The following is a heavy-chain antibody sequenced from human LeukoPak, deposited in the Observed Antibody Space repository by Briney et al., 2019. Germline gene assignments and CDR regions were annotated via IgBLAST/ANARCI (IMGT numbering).Heavy chain of an antibody. CDR2: INPNSGGT. Sequence: ASVKVSCKASGYTFNGYYMHWVRQAPGQGLEWMGWINPNSGGTNYARKFQGRVTMTRDTSISTAYMELSRLRSDDTAVYYCAMGVGAPEDLAVAADFDYWGQGTLVTVSS. CDR3: AMGVGAPEDLAVAADFDY. J-gene: IGHJ4*02. CDR1: GYTFNGYY. V-gene: IGHV1-2*02. D-gene: IGHD6-19*01.